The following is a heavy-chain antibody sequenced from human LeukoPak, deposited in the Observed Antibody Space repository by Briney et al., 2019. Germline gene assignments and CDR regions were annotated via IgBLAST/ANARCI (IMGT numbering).Heavy chain of an antibody. J-gene: IGHJ4*02. CDR2: IYPGDSDT. Sequence: GESLKISCKGSGYSFTSYWIGWVRQMPGKGLEWMGIIYPGDSDTRYSPSFQGQVTISADKSISTAYLQWSSLKASDTAMYYCARSPGNYYDSRGYSYYFDYWGQGTLVTVSS. V-gene: IGHV5-51*01. CDR1: GYSFTSYW. CDR3: ARSPGNYYDSRGYSYYFDY. D-gene: IGHD3-22*01.